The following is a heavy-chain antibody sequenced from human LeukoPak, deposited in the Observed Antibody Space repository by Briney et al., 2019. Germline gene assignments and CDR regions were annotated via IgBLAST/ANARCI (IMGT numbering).Heavy chain of an antibody. CDR1: GVSLSSSNSY. V-gene: IGHV4-39*01. CDR3: ARQTGSGLFILP. CDR2: IYYSGNT. Sequence: SETLSLTCTVSGVSLSSSNSYWGWLRQPPGKGLEWLGSIYYSGNTYYNASLKSQVSISIDTSKNQFSLRLTSVTAADPAVYYCARQTGSGLFILPGGQGTLVTVSS. J-gene: IGHJ4*02. D-gene: IGHD3/OR15-3a*01.